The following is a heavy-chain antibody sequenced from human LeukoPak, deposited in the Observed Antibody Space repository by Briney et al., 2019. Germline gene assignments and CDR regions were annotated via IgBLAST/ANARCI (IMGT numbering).Heavy chain of an antibody. J-gene: IGHJ5*02. Sequence: SETLSLTCTVSGGSISHYYWSWIRQPPGKGLEWIADIYYIGSTNYNPSLKSRVTISVDTSKNQFSLKLSSVTAADTAVYYCARHSDIVVVPAAPFDPWGQGTLVTVSS. CDR2: IYYIGST. CDR3: ARHSDIVVVPAAPFDP. D-gene: IGHD2-2*01. V-gene: IGHV4-59*08. CDR1: GGSISHYY.